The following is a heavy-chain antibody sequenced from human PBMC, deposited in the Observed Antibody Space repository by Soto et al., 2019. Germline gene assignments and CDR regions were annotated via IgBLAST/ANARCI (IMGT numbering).Heavy chain of an antibody. D-gene: IGHD2-2*01. J-gene: IGHJ6*02. Sequence: PGGSLRLSCAASGFTFSSYWMHWVRQAPGKGLVWVSRINSDGSSRSCADSVKGRFTISRDNAKNTLYLQMNSLRDEDTAVYYCARDADIVLVPSGEDAMDVWGQGTTVTVSS. CDR2: INSDGSSR. V-gene: IGHV3-74*01. CDR1: GFTFSSYW. CDR3: ARDADIVLVPSGEDAMDV.